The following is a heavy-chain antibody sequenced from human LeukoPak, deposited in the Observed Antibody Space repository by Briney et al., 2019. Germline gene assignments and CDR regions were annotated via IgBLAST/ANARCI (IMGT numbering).Heavy chain of an antibody. V-gene: IGHV1-18*01. Sequence: ASVKVSRKTSGYNFNRYSITWVRQAPGQGLEWMGWVSTSNGATNYAEKFQGRVTMTTETVTKTAYLELRRLTSGDTAMYFCARVSDTSMVTPGFDSWGQGTLVTVS. CDR2: VSTSNGAT. CDR3: ARVSDTSMVTPGFDS. D-gene: IGHD5-18*01. CDR1: GYNFNRYS. J-gene: IGHJ4*02.